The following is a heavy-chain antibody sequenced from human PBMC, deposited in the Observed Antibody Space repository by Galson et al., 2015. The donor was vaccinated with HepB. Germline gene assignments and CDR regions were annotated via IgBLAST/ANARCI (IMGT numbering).Heavy chain of an antibody. CDR1: GGSVSSGSYY. CDR2: IYYSGST. CDR3: ARTARDRDGYSYFDY. D-gene: IGHD5-24*01. Sequence: ETLSLTCTVSGGSVSSGSYYWSWIRQPPGKGLEWIGYIYYSGSTNYNPSLKSRVTISGDTSKNQFSLKLSSVTAADTAVYYCARTARDRDGYSYFDYWGQGTLVTVSS. J-gene: IGHJ4*02. V-gene: IGHV4-61*01.